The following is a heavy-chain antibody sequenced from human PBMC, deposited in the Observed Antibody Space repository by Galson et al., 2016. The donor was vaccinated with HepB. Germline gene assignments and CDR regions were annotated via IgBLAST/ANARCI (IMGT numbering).Heavy chain of an antibody. CDR3: ARLHTCRGGNCLGYAFDF. D-gene: IGHD2-15*01. V-gene: IGHV1-46*03. CDR2: INPSGVST. CDR1: GYTFTYYY. J-gene: IGHJ3*01. Sequence: SVKVSCKASGYTFTYYYIHWVRQAPGQGLEWMGIINPSGVSTSYAQKFQGRVTMTRDTSTSTVYMELSSLRSEDTAVYYCARLHTCRGGNCLGYAFDFWGQGTMVTVSS.